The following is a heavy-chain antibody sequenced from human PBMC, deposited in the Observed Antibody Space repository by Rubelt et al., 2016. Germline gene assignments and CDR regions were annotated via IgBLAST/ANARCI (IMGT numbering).Heavy chain of an antibody. V-gene: IGHV1-18*01. CDR2: ISAYNGNT. Sequence: QVQLVQSGAEVKKPGSSVMVSCKASGGTFRSYGISWVRQAPGQGLEWMGWISAYNGNTNYAQKLQGRVTMTTDTSTSTAYMELRSLRSDGTAVYYCARDPTTRGTSTGWFDPWGQGTLVTVSS. CDR1: GGTFRSYG. CDR3: ARDPTTRGTSTGWFDP. D-gene: IGHD5-12*01. J-gene: IGHJ5*02.